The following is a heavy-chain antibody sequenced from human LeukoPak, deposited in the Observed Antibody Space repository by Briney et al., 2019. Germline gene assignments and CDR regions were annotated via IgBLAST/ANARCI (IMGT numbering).Heavy chain of an antibody. CDR2: ISWNSGSI. J-gene: IGHJ4*02. V-gene: IGHV3-9*03. Sequence: PGGSLRLSCAASGFTFDDYAMHWVRQAPGKGLEWVSGISWNSGSIGYADSVKGRFTISRDNAKNSLYLQMNSLRAEDMALYYCAKSAYYDSSGPYYFDYWGQGTLVTVSS. CDR1: GFTFDDYA. CDR3: AKSAYYDSSGPYYFDY. D-gene: IGHD3-22*01.